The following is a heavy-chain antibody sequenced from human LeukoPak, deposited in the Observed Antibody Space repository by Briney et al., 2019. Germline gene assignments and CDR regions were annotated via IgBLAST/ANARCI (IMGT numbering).Heavy chain of an antibody. V-gene: IGHV4-39*01. Sequence: SETLSLTCTVSGGSISSNAYYWAWIRQPPGKGLEWIGSIYSSVSTYYNPSLKSRVTISVDTSKNQFSLKLSSVTAADTAVYYCASNFDLWGRGTLATVSS. CDR1: GGSISSNAYY. CDR2: IYSSVST. CDR3: ASNFDL. J-gene: IGHJ2*01.